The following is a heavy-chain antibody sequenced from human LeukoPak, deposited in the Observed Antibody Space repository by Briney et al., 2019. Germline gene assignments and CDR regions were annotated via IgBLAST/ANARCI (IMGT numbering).Heavy chain of an antibody. V-gene: IGHV1-69*13. CDR3: ARGTEWLRARFDY. J-gene: IGHJ4*02. CDR2: IIPIFGTA. Sequence: ASVKVSCKASGGTFSSYAISWVRQAPGQGLEWMGGIIPIFGTANYAQKFQGRVTITADESTSTAYMELSSLRSEDTAVYYCARGTEWLRARFDYWGQGTLVTVSS. CDR1: GGTFSSYA. D-gene: IGHD5-12*01.